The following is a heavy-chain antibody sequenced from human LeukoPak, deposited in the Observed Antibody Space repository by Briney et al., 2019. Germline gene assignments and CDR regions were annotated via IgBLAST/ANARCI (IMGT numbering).Heavy chain of an antibody. J-gene: IGHJ4*02. D-gene: IGHD3-10*01. V-gene: IGHV3-21*01. CDR3: ARDRASVNRGVIVPRVGRYFDS. CDR2: ITKQSDYV. Sequence: PGGSLRLSCAASGFRLSDFNMNWVRQAPGKGLEWVSSITKQSDYVYYADSVTGRFTISRDNAQNSLFLQMNSPRADDTAVYYCARDRASVNRGVIVPRVGRYFDSWGLGTLVSVSS. CDR1: GFRLSDFN.